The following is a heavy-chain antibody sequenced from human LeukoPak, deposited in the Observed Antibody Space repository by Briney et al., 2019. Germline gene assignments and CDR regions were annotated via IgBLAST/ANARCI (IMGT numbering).Heavy chain of an antibody. V-gene: IGHV3-11*05. D-gene: IGHD3-22*01. Sequence: GGSLRLSCAASGFTFSDYYMSWIRQAPGKGLEWVSYISSSSSYTNYADSVKGRFTISRDNAKNSLYLQMNSLRAEDTAVYYCARDRVGGSGYYLTFDYWGQGTLVTVSS. CDR2: ISSSSSYT. CDR3: ARDRVGGSGYYLTFDY. CDR1: GFTFSDYY. J-gene: IGHJ4*02.